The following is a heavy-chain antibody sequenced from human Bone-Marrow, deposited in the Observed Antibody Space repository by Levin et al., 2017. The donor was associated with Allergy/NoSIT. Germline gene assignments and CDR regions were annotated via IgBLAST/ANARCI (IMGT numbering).Heavy chain of an antibody. D-gene: IGHD3-10*01. J-gene: IGHJ4*02. CDR2: ISYDGSNK. Sequence: GGSLRLSCAASGFTFSSYAMHWVRQAPGKGLEWVAVISYDGSNKYYADSVKGRFTISRDNSTNTLYLQMNSLRAEDTAVYYCARGAGDCYGSGGYFPSYNYAWGEFDYWGQGTLVAVSA. CDR1: GFTFSSYA. V-gene: IGHV3-30-3*01. CDR3: ARGAGDCYGSGGYFPSYNYAWGEFDY.